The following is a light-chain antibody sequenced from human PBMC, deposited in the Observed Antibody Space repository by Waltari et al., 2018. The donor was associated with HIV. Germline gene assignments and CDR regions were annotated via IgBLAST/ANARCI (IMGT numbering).Light chain of an antibody. CDR3: SSYAGSNNLV. Sequence: QSALTQPPSASGSPGQSVTISCTGTSSDGGGDNYVSWYQQHPGKAPKLMIYEVSKRPSGVPDRFSGSKSGNPASLTVSGLQAEDEADYYCSSYAGSNNLVFGGGTKLTVL. V-gene: IGLV2-8*01. CDR2: EVS. J-gene: IGLJ3*02. CDR1: SSDGGGDNY.